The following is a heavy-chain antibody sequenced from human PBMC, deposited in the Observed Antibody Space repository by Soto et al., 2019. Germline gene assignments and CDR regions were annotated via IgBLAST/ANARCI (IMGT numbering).Heavy chain of an antibody. Sequence: GAYLKISCKCSGYSFTSYWIGWVRQMPGKGLEWMGIIYPGDSDTRYSPSFQGQVTISADKSISTTYLQWSSLKASDTAMYYCARLPPRIDSGDYFFAWGQRARVTVS. CDR3: ARLPPRIDSGDYFFA. J-gene: IGHJ1*01. CDR1: GYSFTSYW. D-gene: IGHD4-17*01. V-gene: IGHV5-51*01. CDR2: IYPGDSDT.